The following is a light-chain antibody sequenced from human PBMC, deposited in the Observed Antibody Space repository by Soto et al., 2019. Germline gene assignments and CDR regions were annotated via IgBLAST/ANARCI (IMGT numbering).Light chain of an antibody. CDR2: LEGSGSY. V-gene: IGLV4-60*03. CDR1: SGHSSYI. CDR3: ETWDSNTVV. Sequence: QSVLTQSSSASASLGSSVKLTCTLSSGHSSYIIAWHQQQPGKAPRYLMKLEGSGSYNKGSGVPDRFSGSSSGADRYLTISNLQSEDEADYYCETWDSNTVVFGGGTKVTV. J-gene: IGLJ2*01.